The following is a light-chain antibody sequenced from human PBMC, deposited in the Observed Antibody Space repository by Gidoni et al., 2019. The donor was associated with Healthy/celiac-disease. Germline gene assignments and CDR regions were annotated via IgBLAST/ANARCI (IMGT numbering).Light chain of an antibody. J-gene: IGKJ1*01. CDR1: QSISSW. CDR3: QQYNSYPWT. Sequence: DIQMTKSPSTLSASVGDRVTITCRASQSISSWLAWYQQKPGKAPKLLIYDASSLESGVPSRFSGSGSGTEFTLTISSLQPDDFATYYFQQYNSYPWTFGQGTKVEIK. V-gene: IGKV1-5*01. CDR2: DAS.